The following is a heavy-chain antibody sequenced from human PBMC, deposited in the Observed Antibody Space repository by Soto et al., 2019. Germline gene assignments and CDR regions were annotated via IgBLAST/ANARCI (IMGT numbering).Heavy chain of an antibody. Sequence: ASVKVSCKASGYTFTGYYMHWVRQAPGQGLEWMGWINPNSGGTNYAQKFQGRVTMTRDTSISTAYMELSRLRSDGTAVYYCARETDSYCSSTSCPDGMGEGWFDPWGQGTLVTVS. J-gene: IGHJ5*02. CDR3: ARETDSYCSSTSCPDGMGEGWFDP. CDR2: INPNSGGT. D-gene: IGHD2-2*01. CDR1: GYTFTGYY. V-gene: IGHV1-2*02.